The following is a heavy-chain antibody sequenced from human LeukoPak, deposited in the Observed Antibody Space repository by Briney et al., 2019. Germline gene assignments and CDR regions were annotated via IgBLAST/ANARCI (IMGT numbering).Heavy chain of an antibody. CDR2: IHYSGKA. Sequence: SETLSLTCTVSGGSISGHYWTWIRQPPGKGLEWIGQIHYSGKADYNPSLRSRINISVDMSKNQMSLKVNAVTAADTAVYYCARFGVDYDMDVWGQGTTVTVS. V-gene: IGHV4-59*11. J-gene: IGHJ6*02. D-gene: IGHD3-16*01. CDR1: GGSISGHY. CDR3: ARFGVDYDMDV.